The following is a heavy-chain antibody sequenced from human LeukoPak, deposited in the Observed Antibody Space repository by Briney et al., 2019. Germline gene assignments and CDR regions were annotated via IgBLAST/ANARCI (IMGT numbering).Heavy chain of an antibody. CDR1: GYTFTGYY. CDR2: INPNSGGT. V-gene: IGHV1-2*02. Sequence: GASVKVSCKASGYTFTGYYMHWVRQAPGQGLEWMGWINPNSGGTNCAQKFQGRVTMTRDTSISTAYMELSRLRSDDTAVYYCARVFVLAAGFDPWGQGTLVTVSS. CDR3: ARVFVLAAGFDP. D-gene: IGHD6-13*01. J-gene: IGHJ5*02.